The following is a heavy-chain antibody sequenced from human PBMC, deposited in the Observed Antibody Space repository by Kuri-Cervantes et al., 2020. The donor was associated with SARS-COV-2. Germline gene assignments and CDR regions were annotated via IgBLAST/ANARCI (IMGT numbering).Heavy chain of an antibody. V-gene: IGHV3-23*03. D-gene: IGHD2/OR15-2a*01. CDR3: AKDFYDSSLMNHYYYGMDV. CDR2: LYSGGRVT. CDR1: GFTFSSYE. J-gene: IGHJ6*02. Sequence: GESLKISCAASGFTFSSYEMNWVRQAPGKGLEWVSVLYSGGRVTYYADSVKGRFTIARDDSKNTLSLQMNSLTAEDTAVYYCAKDFYDSSLMNHYYYGMDVWGLGTTVTVSS.